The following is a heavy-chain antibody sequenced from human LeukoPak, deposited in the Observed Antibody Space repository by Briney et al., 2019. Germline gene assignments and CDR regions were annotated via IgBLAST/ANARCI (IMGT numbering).Heavy chain of an antibody. CDR1: GGSMSNFY. V-gene: IGHV4-4*07. Sequence: SETLSLMCTVSGGSMSNFYWTWIRQPAGKGLEWIGRVFSSGKTDYNPSLKSRVTMSTDTSQNHFSLKLTAVTAADAAVYYCAREGQWLGELDYWGQGILVTVSS. CDR3: AREGQWLGELDY. J-gene: IGHJ4*02. D-gene: IGHD3-10*01. CDR2: VFSSGKT.